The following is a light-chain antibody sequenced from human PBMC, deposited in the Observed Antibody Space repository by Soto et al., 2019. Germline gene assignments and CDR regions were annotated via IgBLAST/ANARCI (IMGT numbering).Light chain of an antibody. CDR2: GAS. CDR3: HQYNNWPHT. Sequence: EIVMTQSPATLSVSPGERATLSCRASQSVSSNLAWYQQKPGQAPRLLSYGASTRATGIPARFSGSGSGTEFPLTIISLQSEDFAVYSCHQYNNWPHTFGQGTKLEI. CDR1: QSVSSN. V-gene: IGKV3-15*01. J-gene: IGKJ2*01.